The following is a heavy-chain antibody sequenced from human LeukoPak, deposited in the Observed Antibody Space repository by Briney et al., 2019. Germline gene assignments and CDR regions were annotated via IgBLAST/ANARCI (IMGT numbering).Heavy chain of an antibody. CDR3: ARRLTQYDCFDP. J-gene: IGHJ5*02. D-gene: IGHD2-2*01. V-gene: IGHV6-1*01. Sequence: SQTLSLTYAISGDSVSSNSVTWNWIRQPPSRGLEWLGRTYRSTWYNDYAVSVRGRITVNPDTSKNQFSQHLNSVTPEDTAVYYCARRLTQYDCFDPWGQGILVTVSS. CDR2: TYRSTWYN. CDR1: GDSVSSNSVT.